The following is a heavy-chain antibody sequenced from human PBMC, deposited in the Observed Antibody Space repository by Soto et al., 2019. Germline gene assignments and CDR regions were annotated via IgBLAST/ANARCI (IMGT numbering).Heavy chain of an antibody. Sequence: QVQLVESGGGVVQPGRSLRLSCAASGFTFSSYAMHWVRQAPGKGQEWVAVISYDGSNKYYADSVKGRFTISRDNSKNTLYLQMNSLRAEDTAVYYCARDGKVGATTAWFDPWGQRTLVTVSS. V-gene: IGHV3-30-3*01. D-gene: IGHD1-26*01. CDR3: ARDGKVGATTAWFDP. J-gene: IGHJ5*02. CDR1: GFTFSSYA. CDR2: ISYDGSNK.